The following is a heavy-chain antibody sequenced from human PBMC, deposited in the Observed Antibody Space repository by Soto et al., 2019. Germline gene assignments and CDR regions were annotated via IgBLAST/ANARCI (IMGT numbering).Heavy chain of an antibody. J-gene: IGHJ5*02. CDR2: IGTDGNT. CDR3: VRDAYCNGDCPRGFDP. CDR1: GFTFNSYA. D-gene: IGHD2-21*02. V-gene: IGHV3-23*01. Sequence: GGSLRLSCAASGFTFNSYAMNWVRQAPGKGLAWVSAIGTDGNTYYANSVKGRFTISRDNSRTTLYLQMNSLKTEDTAVYYCVRDAYCNGDCPRGFDPWGQGTLVTVSS.